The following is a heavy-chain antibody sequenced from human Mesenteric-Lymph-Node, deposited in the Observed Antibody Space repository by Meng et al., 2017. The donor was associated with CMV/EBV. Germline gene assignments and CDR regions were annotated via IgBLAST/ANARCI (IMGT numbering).Heavy chain of an antibody. D-gene: IGHD6-13*01. J-gene: IGHJ6*02. CDR1: GSRFSSHA. Sequence: GESLKISCTASGSRFSSHAMTWVRQAPGKGLEWVSRISGSGRSTYYADSVQGRFTISRDNFKNTLYLQMNSRRVEDTGVYYCAREVYTNRWYSPHGMDVWGQGTTVTVSS. V-gene: IGHV3-23*01. CDR3: AREVYTNRWYSPHGMDV. CDR2: ISGSGRST.